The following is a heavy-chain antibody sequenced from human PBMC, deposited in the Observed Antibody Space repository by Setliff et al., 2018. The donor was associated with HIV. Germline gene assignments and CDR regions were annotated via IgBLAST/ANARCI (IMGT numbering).Heavy chain of an antibody. D-gene: IGHD6-13*01. CDR2: ISHSGTT. CDR3: ARGGTAAAGYLDN. V-gene: IGHV4-34*01. J-gene: IGHJ4*02. CDR1: GGSFSEYY. Sequence: SETLSLTCAVYGGSFSEYYCSWVRQPPGKGLEWLGEISHSGTTNYNPSLKSRLTILVDTSKKQFSVKLSSVTAADTAVYYCARGGTAAAGYLDNWGQGTPVTVSS.